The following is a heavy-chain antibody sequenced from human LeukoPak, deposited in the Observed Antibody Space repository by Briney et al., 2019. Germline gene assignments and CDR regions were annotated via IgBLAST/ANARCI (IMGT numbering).Heavy chain of an antibody. D-gene: IGHD1-26*01. V-gene: IGHV3-48*01. J-gene: IGHJ4*02. CDR1: GFIFSAFR. Sequence: GGSLRLSCETSGFIFSAFRMTWVRQAPGKGLEWVAYISRDGTITHYADSVRGRFTVSRDDAKNSLFLQMDSLGVEDTATYYCAKEKGAGGGYPVLDSWGQGTLVTVSS. CDR2: ISRDGTIT. CDR3: AKEKGAGGGYPVLDS.